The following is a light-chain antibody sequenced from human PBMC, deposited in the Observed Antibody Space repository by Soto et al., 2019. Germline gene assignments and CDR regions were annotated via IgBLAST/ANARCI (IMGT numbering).Light chain of an antibody. V-gene: IGLV2-8*01. J-gene: IGLJ1*01. CDR2: EVT. CDR1: NIDVGGYNY. Sequence: QSVLTQPPSASGSPGQSVTISCTGTNIDVGGYNYVAWYQQHPGTAPKVIIYEVTKRPSGVPDRFIGSKSGNTASLTISGLQAEDEADYFCSSYASNTILFVFGTGTKGTVL. CDR3: SSYASNTILFV.